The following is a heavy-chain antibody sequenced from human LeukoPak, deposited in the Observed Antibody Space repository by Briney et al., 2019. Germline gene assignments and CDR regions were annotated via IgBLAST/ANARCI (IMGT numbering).Heavy chain of an antibody. CDR3: ARQFYGSGSIGGDYFDY. V-gene: IGHV4-34*01. D-gene: IGHD3-10*01. CDR2: INHSGST. Sequence: PSETLSLTCAVYGGSFSGYYWSWIRQPPGKGLEWIGEINHSGSTNYNPSLKSRVTISVDTSKNQFSLKLSSVTAADTAVYYCARQFYGSGSIGGDYFDYWGQGTLVTVSS. J-gene: IGHJ4*02. CDR1: GGSFSGYY.